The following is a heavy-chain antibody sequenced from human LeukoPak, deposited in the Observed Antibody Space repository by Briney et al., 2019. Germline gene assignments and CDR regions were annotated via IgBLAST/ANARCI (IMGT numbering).Heavy chain of an antibody. J-gene: IGHJ4*02. CDR3: AKDRDIVAGTDFDY. CDR1: GFTFSSYA. D-gene: IGHD5-12*01. V-gene: IGHV3-30-3*01. CDR2: ISYDGSNK. Sequence: GGSLRLSCAAFGFTFSSYAMHWVRQAPGKGLEWVAVISYDGSNKYYADSVKGRFTISRDNSKNTLYLQMNSLRAEDTAVYYCAKDRDIVAGTDFDYWGQGTLVTVSS.